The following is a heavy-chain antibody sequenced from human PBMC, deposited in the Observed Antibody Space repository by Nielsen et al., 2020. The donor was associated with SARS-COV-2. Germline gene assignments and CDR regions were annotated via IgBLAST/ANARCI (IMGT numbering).Heavy chain of an antibody. V-gene: IGHV3-9*01. Sequence: SLKISCAASGFTFDDYAMHWVRQAPGKGLVWVSGISWNSGSIGYADSVKGRFTISRDNAKNSLYLQMNSLRAEDTALYYCAKLGDYGDTDYWGQGTLVTVSS. CDR1: GFTFDDYA. CDR3: AKLGDYGDTDY. J-gene: IGHJ4*02. D-gene: IGHD4-17*01. CDR2: ISWNSGSI.